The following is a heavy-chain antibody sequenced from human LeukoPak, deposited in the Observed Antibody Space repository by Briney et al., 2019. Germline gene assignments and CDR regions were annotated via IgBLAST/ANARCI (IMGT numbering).Heavy chain of an antibody. CDR1: GGSISGYY. J-gene: IGHJ3*02. CDR2: IFTSGST. D-gene: IGHD6-13*01. V-gene: IGHV4-4*07. CDR3: ARYSSSSDDAFDI. Sequence: PSETLSLTCTVSGGSISGYYWSWIRQPAGKGLEWIGRIFTSGSTNHNPSLKSRVIMSVDTSKNQFSLKLSSVTAADTAVYYCARYSSSSDDAFDIWGQGTMVTVSS.